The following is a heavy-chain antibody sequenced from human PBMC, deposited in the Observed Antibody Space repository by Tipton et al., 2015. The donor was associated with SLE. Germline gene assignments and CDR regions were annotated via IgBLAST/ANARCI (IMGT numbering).Heavy chain of an antibody. J-gene: IGHJ4*02. Sequence: TLSLTCTVSGGSISRGGYYWSWIRQHPGKGLEWFGYIYYSGSTYYNPSLKSRVTISVDTPKNPFSLKLSSVTAADTAVYYCARGWYSSSGGGYYFDYWGRATPVTAPS. CDR2: IYYSGST. V-gene: IGHV4-31*03. D-gene: IGHD6-13*01. CDR3: ARGWYSSSGGGYYFDY. CDR1: GGSISRGGYY.